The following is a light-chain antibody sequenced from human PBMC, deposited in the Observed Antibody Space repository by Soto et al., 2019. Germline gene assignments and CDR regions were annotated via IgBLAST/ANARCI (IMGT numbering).Light chain of an antibody. CDR2: EVS. CDR3: SSYRTGGPFV. V-gene: IGLV2-14*01. J-gene: IGLJ1*01. Sequence: QSVLTQPASVPGSPGQSIAISCTGTSSDVGGYNYVSWYQQLPGKAPKLLISEVSNRPSGVSHRFSGSKSGNTATLTISGIQAEDEADYYCSSYRTGGPFVFGTGTKVTVL. CDR1: SSDVGGYNY.